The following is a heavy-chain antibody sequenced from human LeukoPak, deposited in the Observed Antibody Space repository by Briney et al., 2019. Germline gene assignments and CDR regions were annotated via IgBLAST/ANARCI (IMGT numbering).Heavy chain of an antibody. CDR1: GFTFSNYG. V-gene: IGHV3-23*01. J-gene: IGHJ4*02. CDR2: ISGSGDST. Sequence: PGGSLRLSCAASGFTFSNYGMSWVRQAPGKGLEWVSSISGSGDSTYYADSVKGWFTISRDNSKNTLYLQMNSLRAEDTAVYYCAKDRGIISDYWGQGTLVTVSS. D-gene: IGHD3-10*01. CDR3: AKDRGIISDY.